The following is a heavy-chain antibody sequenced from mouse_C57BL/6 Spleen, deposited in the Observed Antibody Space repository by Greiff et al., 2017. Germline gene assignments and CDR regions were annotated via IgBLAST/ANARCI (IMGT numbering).Heavy chain of an antibody. CDR1: GYSITSGYY. CDR2: IRYNGSN. Sequence: EVKLVESGAGLVKPSPSLSLTCSVSGYSITSGYYWNWIRQLPGNQQELMGFIRYNGSNNYNPSLKNRISITRDTSKNQFFLKLNSVTTEDTAAYYCARGYYSNSWFAYWGKGTMVTVSA. CDR3: ARGYYSNSWFAY. V-gene: IGHV3-6*01. D-gene: IGHD2-12*01. J-gene: IGHJ3*01.